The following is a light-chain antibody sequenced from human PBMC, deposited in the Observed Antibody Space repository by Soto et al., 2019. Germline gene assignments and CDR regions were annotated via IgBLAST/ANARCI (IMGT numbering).Light chain of an antibody. J-gene: IGKJ2*01. CDR1: QSLAYSDGNTY. Sequence: DVVMTQSPLSLPVTLGQPASISCRSSQSLAYSDGNTYLIWFQQRLGQSPRRLIYKVSNRDSGVPDRFSGSGSGTDFTLKISRVDAEDVGVYYCMQGTHWPPYTFGQGTKLEIK. V-gene: IGKV2-30*01. CDR3: MQGTHWPPYT. CDR2: KVS.